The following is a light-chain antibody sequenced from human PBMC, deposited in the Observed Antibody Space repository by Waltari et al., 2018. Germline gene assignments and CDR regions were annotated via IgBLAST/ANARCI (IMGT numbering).Light chain of an antibody. Sequence: QSALTQPASVSGSPGQSITISCPGTSSDVGGYTYVSWYQQHPGKAPNLMIYDVSKRPSGVSNRFSGSKSGNTASLTISGLQAEDEADYYCSSYTSSSTLVFGGGTKLTVL. CDR3: SSYTSSSTLV. J-gene: IGLJ2*01. CDR2: DVS. V-gene: IGLV2-14*01. CDR1: SSDVGGYTY.